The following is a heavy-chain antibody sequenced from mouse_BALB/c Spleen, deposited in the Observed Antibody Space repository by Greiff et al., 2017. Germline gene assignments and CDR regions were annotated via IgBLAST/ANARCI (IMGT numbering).Heavy chain of an antibody. CDR1: GYAFSSYW. CDR3: AREIYYYEEDYFDY. Sequence: QVQLQQSGAELVRPGSSVKISCKASGYAFSSYWMNWVKQRPGQGLEWIGQIYPGDGDTNYNGKFKGKATLTADKSSSTAYMQLSSLTSEDSAVYFCAREIYYYEEDYFDYWGQGTTLTVSS. CDR2: IYPGDGDT. D-gene: IGHD1-1*01. J-gene: IGHJ2*01. V-gene: IGHV1-80*01.